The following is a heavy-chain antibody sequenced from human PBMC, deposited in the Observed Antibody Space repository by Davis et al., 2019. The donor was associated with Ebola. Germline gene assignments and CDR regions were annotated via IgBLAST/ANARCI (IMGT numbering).Heavy chain of an antibody. D-gene: IGHD3-10*01. CDR1: GGSISSYY. CDR3: ARATFFYGSGIYYSLTGMDV. J-gene: IGHJ6*04. V-gene: IGHV4-59*01. CDR2: IYYSGST. Sequence: SETLSLTCTVSGGSISSYYWSWIRQPPGKGLEWIGYIYYSGSTNYNPSLKSRVTISVDTSKNQFSLKLSSVTAADTAVYYCARATFFYGSGIYYSLTGMDVWGKGTTVTVSS.